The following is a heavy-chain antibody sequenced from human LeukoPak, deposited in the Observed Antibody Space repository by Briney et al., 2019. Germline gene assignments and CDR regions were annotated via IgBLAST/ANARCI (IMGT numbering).Heavy chain of an antibody. V-gene: IGHV4-31*03. CDR1: GGSINSGGYY. D-gene: IGHD4-17*01. J-gene: IGHJ4*02. CDR3: ATVRYYGDYFFDY. Sequence: SESLSLTCTVSGGSINSGGYYWSWIRQHPGTGLEWIGHIYYSGGTYYNPSLKGRVIISVDTSKNQFSLTLTSVTAADTAVYYCATVRYYGDYFFDYWGQGTLVTVSS. CDR2: IYYSGGT.